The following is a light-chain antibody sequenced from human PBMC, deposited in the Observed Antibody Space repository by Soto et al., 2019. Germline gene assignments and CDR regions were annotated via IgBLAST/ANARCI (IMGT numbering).Light chain of an antibody. CDR2: AAS. Sequence: AIRMTQSPSSLSASTGDRVTITCRASQGISSYLAWYQQKPGKAPKLLIYAASTLRSGVPSRFSGSGSGTDFTLTISCLQSEDFATYYCQQYYSYPTTFGQGTKVEIK. V-gene: IGKV1-8*01. J-gene: IGKJ1*01. CDR3: QQYYSYPTT. CDR1: QGISSY.